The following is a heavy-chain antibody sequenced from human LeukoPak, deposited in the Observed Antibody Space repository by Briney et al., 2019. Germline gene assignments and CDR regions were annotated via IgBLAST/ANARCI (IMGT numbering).Heavy chain of an antibody. D-gene: IGHD3-9*01. Sequence: PGGSLRLSCAASGFTFSDAWMNWVRQAPGKGLEWVGRIKSKTDGGTTDYPATVKCTFTISRDDSQNTLYLQMNSLKTEDTAVYYCTSKTRKYDILTGYYTVYYCDYWGQGNLVTVSS. CDR2: IKSKTDGGTT. J-gene: IGHJ4*02. CDR3: TSKTRKYDILTGYYTVYYCDY. CDR1: GFTFSDAW. V-gene: IGHV3-15*01.